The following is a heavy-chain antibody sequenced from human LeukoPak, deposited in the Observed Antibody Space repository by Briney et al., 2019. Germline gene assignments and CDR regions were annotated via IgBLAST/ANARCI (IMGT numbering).Heavy chain of an antibody. CDR1: GGTFSSYA. D-gene: IGHD3-10*01. CDR3: ARDRGWRSGYYFGY. V-gene: IGHV1-69*06. J-gene: IGHJ4*02. CDR2: IIPIFGTA. Sequence: GASVKVSCKASGGTFSSYAISWVRQAPGQGLEWMGGIIPIFGTANYAQKFQGRVTITADKSTSTAYMELSSLRSEDTAVYYCARDRGWRSGYYFGYWGQGTLVTVSS.